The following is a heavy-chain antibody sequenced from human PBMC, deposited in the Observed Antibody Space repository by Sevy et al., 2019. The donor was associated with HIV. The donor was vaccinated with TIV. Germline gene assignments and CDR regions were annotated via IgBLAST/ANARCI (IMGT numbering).Heavy chain of an antibody. J-gene: IGHJ6*02. D-gene: IGHD6-19*01. V-gene: IGHV3-9*01. CDR2: ISWNSGSI. Sequence: GGSLRLSCAASGFTFDDYAMHWVRQAPGKGLEWVSGISWNSGSIGYADSVKGRFTISRDNAKNSLYLQMNSLRAEDTALYDCAKGRQWLVRAGGMDVWGQGTTVTVSS. CDR1: GFTFDDYA. CDR3: AKGRQWLVRAGGMDV.